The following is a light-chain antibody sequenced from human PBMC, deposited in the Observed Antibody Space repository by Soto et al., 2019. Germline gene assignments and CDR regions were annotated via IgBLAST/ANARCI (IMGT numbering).Light chain of an antibody. V-gene: IGKV1-5*01. J-gene: IGKJ1*01. CDR3: KQYTTYWT. Sequence: DIQMTQSPSTLSASLVDRVTITCRASQGISRWLAWYQQRPGKAPKLLIYDASTLHSGVSSRFSGSGSGTEFTLTISSLQPNDSATYYCKQYTTYWTFGQGTKVDIK. CDR2: DAS. CDR1: QGISRW.